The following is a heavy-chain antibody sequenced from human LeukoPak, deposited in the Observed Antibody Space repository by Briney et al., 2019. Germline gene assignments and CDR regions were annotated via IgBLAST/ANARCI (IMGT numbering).Heavy chain of an antibody. V-gene: IGHV4-34*01. D-gene: IGHD3-22*01. Sequence: GSLRLSCAASGFTFSSYSMNWVRQPPGKGLEWIGEINHSGSTNYNPSLKSRVTISVDTSKNQFSLKLSSVTAADTAVYYCARLVTGALRKYYYDSSGSFDYWGQGTLVTVSS. CDR2: INHSGST. J-gene: IGHJ4*02. CDR3: ARLVTGALRKYYYDSSGSFDY. CDR1: GFTFSSYS.